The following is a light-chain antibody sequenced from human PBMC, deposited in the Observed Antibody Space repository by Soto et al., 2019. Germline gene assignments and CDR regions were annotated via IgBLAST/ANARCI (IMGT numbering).Light chain of an antibody. CDR1: QSVSSSY. CDR2: GAS. CDR3: QQYGSSRWT. J-gene: IGKJ1*01. Sequence: EIVLTQSPGTLPLSPGERATLSCRASQSVSSSYLAWYQQNRGQAPRLLIYGASSRAPGIPDRFGGSGSGTDFTLTISRLEPEDFAVYYCQQYGSSRWTFGQGTKVDIK. V-gene: IGKV3-20*01.